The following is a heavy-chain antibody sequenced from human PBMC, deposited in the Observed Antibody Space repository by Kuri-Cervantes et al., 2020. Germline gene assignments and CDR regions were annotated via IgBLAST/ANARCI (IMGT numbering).Heavy chain of an antibody. Sequence: ESLKISCTVSGGSISSYYWSWIRQPPGKGLEWIGSIYHGGSTYYNPSLKSRVTISVDTSKNQFSLKLSSVTAADTAVYYCARGGYTGSRYYYYYMDVWGKGTTVTVSS. D-gene: IGHD3-22*01. CDR2: IYHGGST. J-gene: IGHJ6*03. CDR1: GGSISSYY. CDR3: ARGGYTGSRYYYYYMDV. V-gene: IGHV4-59*08.